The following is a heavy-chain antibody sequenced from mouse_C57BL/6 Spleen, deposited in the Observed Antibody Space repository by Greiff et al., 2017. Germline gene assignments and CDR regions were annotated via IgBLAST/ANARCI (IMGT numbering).Heavy chain of an antibody. Sequence: EVKLMESGGGLVKPGGSLKLSCAASGFTFSDYGMHWVRQAPEKGLEWVAYISSGSSTIYYADTVKGRFTISRDNAKNTLFLQMTSLRSEDTAKYYCARPPAVSNWYFDVRGTGTTVTVSS. CDR1: GFTFSDYG. CDR3: ARPPAVSNWYFDV. J-gene: IGHJ1*03. V-gene: IGHV5-17*01. CDR2: ISSGSSTI.